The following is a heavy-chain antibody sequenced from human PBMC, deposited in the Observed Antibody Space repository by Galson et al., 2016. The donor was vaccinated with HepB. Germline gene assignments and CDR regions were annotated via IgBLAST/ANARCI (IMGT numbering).Heavy chain of an antibody. J-gene: IGHJ4*02. CDR3: ASEGLLAAGGTGGCDY. Sequence: CAISGDSVSRNNAAWHWISQSPSSGLEWLGRTYHRSKCYNDYALSVKSRITINPDTSKNQLSLQLNSVTPEDPAVYDCASEGLLAAGGTGGCDYWGQGSLVTVSS. V-gene: IGHV6-1*01. CDR2: TYHRSKCYN. CDR1: GDSVSRNNAA. D-gene: IGHD6-13*01.